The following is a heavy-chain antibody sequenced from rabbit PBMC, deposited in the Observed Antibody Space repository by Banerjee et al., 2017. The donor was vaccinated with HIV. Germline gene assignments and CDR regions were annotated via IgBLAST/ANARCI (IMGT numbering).Heavy chain of an antibody. CDR2: IYAGTSGNT. CDR1: GFIFSSTHH. Sequence: QQLEESGGGLVKPGASLTLTCTASGFIFSSTHHMFWVRQAPGKGLEWIAYIYAGTSGNTDYASWAKGRFTISKTSSTTVTLQMTSLTAADTATYFCARDDTAYYGYVNRLDLWGPGTLVTVS. J-gene: IGHJ3*01. D-gene: IGHD6-1*01. CDR3: ARDDTAYYGYVNRLDL. V-gene: IGHV1S40*01.